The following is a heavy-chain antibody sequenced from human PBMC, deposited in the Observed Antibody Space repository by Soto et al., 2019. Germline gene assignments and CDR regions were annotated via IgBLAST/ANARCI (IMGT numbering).Heavy chain of an antibody. J-gene: IGHJ4*02. CDR1: GFTFSTYT. V-gene: IGHV3-21*01. CDR3: ARGEAIGEPLFDY. CDR2: ISSTSTYI. D-gene: IGHD4-17*01. Sequence: VQLVESGGGLVQPGGSLRLSCTASGFTFSTYTMNWVRQAPGKGLEWVSSISSTSTYIFNADSVKGRFTISRDNAKNSLFLEMSSLRAEDTAVYYCARGEAIGEPLFDYWGQGTLVTVSS.